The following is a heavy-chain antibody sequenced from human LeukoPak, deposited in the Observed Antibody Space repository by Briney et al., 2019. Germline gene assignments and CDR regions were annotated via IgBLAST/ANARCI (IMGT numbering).Heavy chain of an antibody. J-gene: IGHJ4*02. CDR1: GGTFSSYA. Sequence: SVKVSCKASGGTFSSYAISWVRQAPGQGLEWMGGIIPIFGTANYAQKFQGRVTITADESTSTAYMELSSLRSEDTAVYYCARDRSPPYYDSSGYYANGLACGYWGQGTLVTVSS. V-gene: IGHV1-69*13. CDR2: IIPIFGTA. D-gene: IGHD3-22*01. CDR3: ARDRSPPYYDSSGYYANGLACGY.